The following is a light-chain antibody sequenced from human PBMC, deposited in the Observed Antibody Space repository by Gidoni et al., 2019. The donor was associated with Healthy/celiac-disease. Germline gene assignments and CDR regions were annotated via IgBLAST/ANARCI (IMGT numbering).Light chain of an antibody. V-gene: IGKV3-20*01. CDR2: GAS. CDR3: QQYGSSPFT. J-gene: IGKJ4*01. CDR1: QSVSSSY. Sequence: DIVLMQSPGTLSLSPVERATLSCRASQSVSSSYLAWYQQQPGQAPRLLIYGASSRATGIPDRFSGSGSGTDFTLTISRLEPEDFAVYYCQQYGSSPFTFGGGTKVEIK.